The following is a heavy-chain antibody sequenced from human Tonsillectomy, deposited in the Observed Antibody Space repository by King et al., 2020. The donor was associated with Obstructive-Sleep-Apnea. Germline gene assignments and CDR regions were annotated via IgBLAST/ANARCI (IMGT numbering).Heavy chain of an antibody. Sequence: QLQESGPGLVKPSETLSLTCTVSGGSISSSSYYWGWIRQPPGKGLEWIGSIYYSGSTYYNPSLKSRVTISVDTSKNQFSLKLSSVTAADTAVYYCAGDHCSGGSCYHYYYYYGMDVWGQGTTVTVSS. CDR2: IYYSGST. J-gene: IGHJ6*02. CDR3: AGDHCSGGSCYHYYYYYGMDV. CDR1: GGSISSSSYY. D-gene: IGHD2-15*01. V-gene: IGHV4-39*07.